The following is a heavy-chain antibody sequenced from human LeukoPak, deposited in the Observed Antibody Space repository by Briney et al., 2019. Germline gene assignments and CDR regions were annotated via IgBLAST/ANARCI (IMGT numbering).Heavy chain of an antibody. J-gene: IGHJ6*04. CDR3: AELGITMIGGV. CDR2: ISSFSGTI. D-gene: IGHD3-10*02. V-gene: IGHV3-48*01. CDR1: GITLSSYS. Sequence: GGSLRLSCVASGITLSSYSMNWVRQAPGKGLEWVSYISSFSGTINYADSVKGRFTISRDNAKNSLYLQMNSLRAEDTAVYYCAELGITMIGGVWGKGTTVTISS.